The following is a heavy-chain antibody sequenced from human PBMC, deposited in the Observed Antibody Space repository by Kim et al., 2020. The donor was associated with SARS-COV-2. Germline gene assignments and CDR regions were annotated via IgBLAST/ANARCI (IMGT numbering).Heavy chain of an antibody. D-gene: IGHD2-15*01. CDR1: GFTFSSYA. Sequence: GGSLRLSCAASGFTFSSYAMNWVRQAPGKGLEWVSAISGSGVSTYYADSVKGRFTISKDNAKYTLYLQISSLRADDTALYYCAMPRSFSCSSCSHYFAY. J-gene: IGHJ4*01. V-gene: IGHV3-23*01. CDR2: ISGSGVST. CDR3: AMPRSFSCSSCSHYFAY.